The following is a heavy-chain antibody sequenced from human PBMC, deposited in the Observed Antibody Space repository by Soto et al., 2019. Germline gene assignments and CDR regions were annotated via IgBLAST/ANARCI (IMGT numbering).Heavy chain of an antibody. V-gene: IGHV3-53*01. CDR3: ARHRHPRGTVGATSPLDP. Sequence: GGSLRLSCAISGFPVSSNYLSWVRQAPGKGLEWVSVHYSGGSTYYADSVQGRFTISRDKSNNTLYLQMRRVRAEDTAVYFCARHRHPRGTVGATSPLDPWGQGTQVTVSS. J-gene: IGHJ5*02. CDR2: HYSGGST. D-gene: IGHD1-26*01. CDR1: GFPVSSNY.